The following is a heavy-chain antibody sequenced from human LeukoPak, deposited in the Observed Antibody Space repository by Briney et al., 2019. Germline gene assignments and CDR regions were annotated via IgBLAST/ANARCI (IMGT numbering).Heavy chain of an antibody. CDR1: GASISSYY. CDR2: VSDSGST. Sequence: SETLSLTCTVSGASISSYYWSWIRQPPGKGLEWIGYVSDSGSTNYNPSLKSRVTISVDTSKNQFSLKLSSVTAADTAVYYCARQNGQLVNYWGQGTPVTVSS. J-gene: IGHJ4*02. CDR3: ARQNGQLVNY. D-gene: IGHD6-6*01. V-gene: IGHV4-59*08.